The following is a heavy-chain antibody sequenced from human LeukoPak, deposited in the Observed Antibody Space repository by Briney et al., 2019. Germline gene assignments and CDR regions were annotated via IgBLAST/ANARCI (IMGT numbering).Heavy chain of an antibody. CDR1: GYTFTGYY. CDR3: RTDRYGDYGDYIDY. D-gene: IGHD4-17*01. Sequence: ASVKVSCKASGYTFTGYYMHWVRQAPGQGLEWMGWINPNSGGTNYAQKFQGRVTMTRDTSISTAYMELSRLKSDDTAVYYCRTDRYGDYGDYIDYWGQGTLVTVSS. V-gene: IGHV1-2*02. CDR2: INPNSGGT. J-gene: IGHJ4*02.